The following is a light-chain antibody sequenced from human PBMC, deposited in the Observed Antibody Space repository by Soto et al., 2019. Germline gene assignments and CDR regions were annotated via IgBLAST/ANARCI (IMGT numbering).Light chain of an antibody. CDR3: SSYTSSSTRV. CDR1: SSYVGAYDY. V-gene: IGLV2-14*03. Sequence: QSVLTQPASVSGSPGQSITISCTGTSSYVGAYDYVSWYQQHPDKAPKLMIYEVSNRPSGVSNRFSGSKSVNTATLTISGLQAEDEADYYCSSYTSSSTRVFGTGTQLTVL. J-gene: IGLJ1*01. CDR2: EVS.